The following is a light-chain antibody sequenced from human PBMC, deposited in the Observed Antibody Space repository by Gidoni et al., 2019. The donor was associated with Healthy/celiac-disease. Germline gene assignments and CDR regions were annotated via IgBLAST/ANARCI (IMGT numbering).Light chain of an antibody. CDR2: GAS. CDR3: QQYNNWPPLT. CDR1: QSVSSN. J-gene: IGKJ4*01. V-gene: IGKV3-15*01. Sequence: IVMTQSPATLSVSPGERATLSCRASQSVSSNFAWYQQKPGQAPRLLIYGASTRATGIPARFSGGGSGTAFTLTISSLQSEDFAVYYCQQYNNWPPLTFGGGTKVEIK.